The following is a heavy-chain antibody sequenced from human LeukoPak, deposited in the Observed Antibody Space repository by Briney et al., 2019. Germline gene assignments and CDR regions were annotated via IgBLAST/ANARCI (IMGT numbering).Heavy chain of an antibody. V-gene: IGHV4-59*12. CDR3: ARDTGFGGYCSSTSCFSRPNYYYYGMDV. D-gene: IGHD2-2*01. Sequence: SETLSLTCTVSGGSISSYYWSWIRQPPGKGLEWIGYIYYSGSTNCNPSLKSRVTISVDTSQNQFSLKLSSVTAADTAVYYCARDTGFGGYCSSTSCFSRPNYYYYGMDVWGQGTTVTVSS. J-gene: IGHJ6*02. CDR2: IYYSGST. CDR1: GGSISSYY.